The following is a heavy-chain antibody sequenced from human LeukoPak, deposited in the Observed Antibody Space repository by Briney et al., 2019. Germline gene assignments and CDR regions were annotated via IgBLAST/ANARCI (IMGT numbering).Heavy chain of an antibody. J-gene: IGHJ4*02. Sequence: EASVKVSCKVSGYTLTELSMHWVRQAPGKGLEWMGGFDPENGETIYAQKFQGRVTMTEDTSTDTAYMELSSLRSEDTAVYYCAIASPYGSGGYYRPLAYWGQGTLATVPS. CDR1: GYTLTELS. CDR2: FDPENGET. V-gene: IGHV1-24*01. CDR3: AIASPYGSGGYYRPLAY. D-gene: IGHD3-10*01.